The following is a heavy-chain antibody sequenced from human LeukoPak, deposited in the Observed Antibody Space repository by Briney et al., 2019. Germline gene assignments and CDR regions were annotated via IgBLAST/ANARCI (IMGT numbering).Heavy chain of an antibody. CDR3: ARSFREGFGELSTYYYYYGMDV. CDR2: IFYSGST. V-gene: IGHV4-39*07. Sequence: PSETLSLTCTVSGGSISSSSYFWGWVRQPPGKGLEWIGSIFYSGSTYYNPSLKSRVTVSVDTSKNQFSLKVTSVTAADTAVYYCARSFREGFGELSTYYYYYGMDVWGQGTTVTVSS. D-gene: IGHD3-10*01. J-gene: IGHJ6*02. CDR1: GGSISSSSYF.